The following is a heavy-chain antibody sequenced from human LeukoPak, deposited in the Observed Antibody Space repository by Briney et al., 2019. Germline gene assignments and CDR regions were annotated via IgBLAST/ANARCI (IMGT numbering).Heavy chain of an antibody. J-gene: IGHJ5*02. CDR3: VRWVGYSYDNWFDP. CDR1: GGSISSYY. V-gene: IGHV4-59*01. CDR2: IYYSGST. D-gene: IGHD5-18*01. Sequence: SETLSLTCTVSGGSISSYYWSWLRQPPGKGLEWIGYIYYSGSTNYNPSLKSRVTISVDTSKNQFSLKLSSVAAADTAVYYCVRWVGYSYDNWFDPWGQGTLVTVSS.